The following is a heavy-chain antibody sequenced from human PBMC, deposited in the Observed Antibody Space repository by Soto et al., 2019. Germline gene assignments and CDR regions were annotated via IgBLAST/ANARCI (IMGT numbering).Heavy chain of an antibody. D-gene: IGHD3-9*01. V-gene: IGHV4-59*01. CDR2: IYYSGST. Sequence: SETLSLTCTVSGGSISSYYWSWIRQPPGKGLEWIGYIYYSGSTNYNPSLKSRVTISVDTSKNQFSLKLSSVTAADTAVYYCAREATYYDILTGYRPSGAFDIWGQGTMVTVSS. CDR1: GGSISSYY. CDR3: AREATYYDILTGYRPSGAFDI. J-gene: IGHJ3*02.